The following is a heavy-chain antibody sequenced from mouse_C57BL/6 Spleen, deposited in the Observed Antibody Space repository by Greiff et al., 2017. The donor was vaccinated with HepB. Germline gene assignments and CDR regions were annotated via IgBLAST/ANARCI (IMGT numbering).Heavy chain of an antibody. CDR3: ARRGDGSSPLYYAMDY. CDR1: GYTFTSYG. J-gene: IGHJ4*01. V-gene: IGHV1-81*01. D-gene: IGHD1-1*01. CDR2: IYPRSGNT. Sequence: VQLVESGAELARPGASVKLSCKASGYTFTSYGISWVKQRTGQGLEWIGEIYPRSGNTYYNEKFKGKATLTADKSSSTAYMELRSLTSEDSAVYFCARRGDGSSPLYYAMDYWGQGTSVTVSS.